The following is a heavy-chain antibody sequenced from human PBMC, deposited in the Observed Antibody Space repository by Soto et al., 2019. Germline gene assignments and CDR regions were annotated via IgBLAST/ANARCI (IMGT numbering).Heavy chain of an antibody. CDR1: GGTFSSYT. J-gene: IGHJ6*02. CDR2: IIPILGIA. V-gene: IGHV1-69*08. D-gene: IGHD2-21*02. Sequence: QVQLVQSGAEVKKPGSSVKVSCKASGGTFSSYTISWVRQAPGQGLEWMGRIIPILGIANYAQKFQGRVTITADKSTSTAYMELSSLRSEDTAVYYCARDLVVTAKDYYYGMDVWGQGTTVTVSS. CDR3: ARDLVVTAKDYYYGMDV.